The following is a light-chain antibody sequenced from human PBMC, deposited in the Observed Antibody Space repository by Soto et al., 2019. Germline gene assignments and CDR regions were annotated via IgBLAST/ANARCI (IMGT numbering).Light chain of an antibody. Sequence: QSALTQPASVSGSPGQSITISCTGTSSDVGGYNYVSWYQQHAGKVPKLVICEVTNRPPGVSNRFSGSKSGNTASLTISGLQTEDEADYYCSSYTSSSTWVFGGGTKVIVL. J-gene: IGLJ3*02. CDR2: EVT. CDR3: SSYTSSSTWV. CDR1: SSDVGGYNY. V-gene: IGLV2-14*01.